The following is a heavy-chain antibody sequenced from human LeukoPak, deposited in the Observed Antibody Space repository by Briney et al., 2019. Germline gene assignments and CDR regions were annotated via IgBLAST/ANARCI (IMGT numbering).Heavy chain of an antibody. V-gene: IGHV4-31*03. J-gene: IGHJ4*02. CDR2: IYYSGST. CDR3: ASLYCSGGSCYFDY. Sequence: SETLSLTCTVSGGSISSGGYYWSWIRQHPGQGLEWIGYIYYSGSTYNNPSLKSRVMISVDTSKNQFSLKLSSVTAADTAVYYCASLYCSGGSCYFDYWGQGTLVTVSS. D-gene: IGHD2-15*01. CDR1: GGSISSGGYY.